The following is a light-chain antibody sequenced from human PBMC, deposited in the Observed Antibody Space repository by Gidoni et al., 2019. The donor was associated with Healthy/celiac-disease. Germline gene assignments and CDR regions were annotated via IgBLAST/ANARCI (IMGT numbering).Light chain of an antibody. V-gene: IGLV3-1*01. CDR1: KLGDKY. J-gene: IGLJ2*01. Sequence: SYDLSQLPPVSVSPGQTASITCSGDKLGDKYACWYQQKPGQSPVLVIYQDSKRPSGIPERFSGSNSGNTATLTISGTQAMDEADYYCQAWDSSVVFGGGTKLTVL. CDR3: QAWDSSVV. CDR2: QDS.